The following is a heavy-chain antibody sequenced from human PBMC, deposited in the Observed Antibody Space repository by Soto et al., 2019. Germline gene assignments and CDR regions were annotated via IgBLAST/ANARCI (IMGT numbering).Heavy chain of an antibody. J-gene: IGHJ4*02. CDR2: IIPKLGSA. Sequence: SVKVSCKAPGGGNVRDYRTTWVRRAPGQGLEWMGGIIPKLGSANYAQKFQGRVTITADESTNSVYMELRSLRSDDTAVYYCARGGEGYNFGAVYWGQGTPVTVSS. V-gene: IGHV1-69*13. CDR3: ARGGEGYNFGAVY. D-gene: IGHD5-12*01. CDR1: GGGNVRDYR.